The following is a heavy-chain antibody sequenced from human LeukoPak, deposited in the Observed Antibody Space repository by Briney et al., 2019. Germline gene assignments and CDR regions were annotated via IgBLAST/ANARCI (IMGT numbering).Heavy chain of an antibody. Sequence: PGGSLRLSCAASGFTFSRYTMNWVRQAPGKGLEWVSSISSSSSYIYYADSVKGRFTISRHNAKNSLYLQMNSLRAEDTAVYYCARSTAYYYDSSGYYPFDDWGQGTPVTVSS. V-gene: IGHV3-21*01. D-gene: IGHD3-22*01. CDR2: ISSSSSYI. CDR3: ARSTAYYYDSSGYYPFDD. CDR1: GFTFSRYT. J-gene: IGHJ4*02.